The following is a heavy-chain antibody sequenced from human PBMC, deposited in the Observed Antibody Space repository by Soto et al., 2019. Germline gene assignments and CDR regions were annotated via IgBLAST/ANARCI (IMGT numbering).Heavy chain of an antibody. CDR1: GFILSDFA. Sequence: QVQLVASGGGVVQPGGSLRLSCAASGFILSDFAMHWVRQAPGRGLEWVAVILKDGKSKYYADSVRGRFTISSDTSKDTRFLQLTSVRLDDSAVYYCAKTGCNGGSCFSWFDPWGQGTPVIVSS. CDR3: AKTGCNGGSCFSWFDP. V-gene: IGHV3-30*04. D-gene: IGHD2-15*01. CDR2: ILKDGKSK. J-gene: IGHJ5*02.